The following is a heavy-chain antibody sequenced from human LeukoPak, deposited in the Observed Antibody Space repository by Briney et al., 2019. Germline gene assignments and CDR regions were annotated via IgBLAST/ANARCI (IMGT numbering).Heavy chain of an antibody. CDR2: IYHSGST. V-gene: IGHV4-4*02. D-gene: IGHD3-22*01. J-gene: IGHJ6*03. CDR1: GGSISSSNW. CDR3: ARQNYYDSSGYYWGYYYYYMDV. Sequence: SGTLSLTCAVSGGSISSSNWWSWIRQPPGKGLEWIGEIYHSGSTNYNPSLKSRVTISVDTSKNQFSLKLSSVTAADTAVYYCARQNYYDSSGYYWGYYYYYMDVWGKGTTVTVSS.